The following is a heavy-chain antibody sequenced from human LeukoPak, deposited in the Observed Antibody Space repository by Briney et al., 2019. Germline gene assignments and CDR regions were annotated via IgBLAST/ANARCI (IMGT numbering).Heavy chain of an antibody. D-gene: IGHD4-17*01. CDR1: GGSFSGYY. V-gene: IGHV4-34*01. J-gene: IGHJ6*02. Sequence: PSGTLSLTCAVYGGSFSGYYWSWIRQPPGKGLEWIGEINHSGSTNYNPSLKSRVTISVDTSKNQFSLKLSSVTAADTAVYYCARENGDYYYYGMDVWGQGTTVTVSS. CDR3: ARENGDYYYYGMDV. CDR2: INHSGST.